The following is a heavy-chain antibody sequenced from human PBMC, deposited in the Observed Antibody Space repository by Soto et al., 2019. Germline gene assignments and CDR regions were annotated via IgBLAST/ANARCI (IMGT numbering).Heavy chain of an antibody. CDR2: ISYDGNNK. D-gene: IGHD2-15*01. V-gene: IGHV3-30*04. CDR1: GFTFSNYA. Sequence: PGGSLRLSCAASGFTFSNYAMHWVRQAPGKGLEWVAIISYDGNNKYNADSVKGRFTISRDNPKNTLYLQMNSLRAEDTAVYYWARHGFCSGASGGLFDYYYYGMDVWGQGTTVTVSS. CDR3: ARHGFCSGASGGLFDYYYYGMDV. J-gene: IGHJ6*02.